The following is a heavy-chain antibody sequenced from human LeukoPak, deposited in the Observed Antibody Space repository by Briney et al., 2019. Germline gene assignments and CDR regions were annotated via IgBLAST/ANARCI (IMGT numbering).Heavy chain of an antibody. CDR1: GGSISSYY. CDR3: ARDRGRGGAEDYFDY. J-gene: IGHJ4*02. CDR2: IYTSENT. V-gene: IGHV4-4*07. D-gene: IGHD3-10*01. Sequence: SETLSLTCAVSGGSISSYYRSWIRQPAGKALEWIGRIYTSENTNYNPSLKSRVTMSVDTSKNQFSLKLSSVTAADTAVYYCARDRGRGGAEDYFDYWGQGTLVTVSS.